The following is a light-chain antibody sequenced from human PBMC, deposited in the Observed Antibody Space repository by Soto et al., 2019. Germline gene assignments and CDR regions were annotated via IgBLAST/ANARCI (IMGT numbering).Light chain of an antibody. CDR2: EVN. CDR1: SGDVGGYNY. J-gene: IGLJ3*02. Sequence: QSVLTQPASVSGSPGQSITISCTGTSGDVGGYNYVSWYQLDPGKAPKLIIYEVNNRPSGVSNRFSGSKSGNTAPLTISGLQAEDEADYYCTSYTSSGPWVFGGGTKLTVL. V-gene: IGLV2-14*01. CDR3: TSYTSSGPWV.